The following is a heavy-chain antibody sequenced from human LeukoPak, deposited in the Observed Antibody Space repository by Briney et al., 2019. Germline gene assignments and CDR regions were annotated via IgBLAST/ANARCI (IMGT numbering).Heavy chain of an antibody. D-gene: IGHD5-18*01. J-gene: IGHJ6*02. CDR1: GFTFSSYG. CDR2: IWYDGSNK. V-gene: IGHV3-33*01. Sequence: GGSLRLSCAASGFTFSSYGMHWVRQAPGKGLEWVAVIWYDGSNKYYADSVKGRFTISRDNSKNTLYLQMNSLRAEDTAVYYCARPRGYSYGFGMDVWGQGTTVTVSS. CDR3: ARPRGYSYGFGMDV.